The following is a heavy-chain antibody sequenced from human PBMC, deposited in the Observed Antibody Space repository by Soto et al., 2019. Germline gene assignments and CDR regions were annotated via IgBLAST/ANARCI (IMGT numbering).Heavy chain of an antibody. D-gene: IGHD5-18*01. CDR2: ISSDGTST. Sequence: LRLSCVASGLTFNNYAMSWLRQAPGKGLVWVSRISSDGTSTIYADSVKGRFTISRDNSKNTLYLQMSSLRAEDTAVYYCVKILQYSYGLPHWGQGTLVTVSS. V-gene: IGHV3-74*01. CDR1: GLTFNNYA. J-gene: IGHJ4*02. CDR3: VKILQYSYGLPH.